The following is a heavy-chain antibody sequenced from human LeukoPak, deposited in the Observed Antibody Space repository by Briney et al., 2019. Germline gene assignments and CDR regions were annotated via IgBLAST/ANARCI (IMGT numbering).Heavy chain of an antibody. CDR3: ARGGYDFDY. CDR1: GGSISSSSYY. J-gene: IGHJ4*02. CDR2: IYTSGST. V-gene: IGHV4-61*02. Sequence: SETLSLTCTVSGGSISSSSYYWSWIRQPAGKGLEWIGRIYTSGSTNYNPSLKSRITMSVDTSKNQFSLKLTSVTAADTAVYYCARGGYDFDYWGQGTLVTVSS. D-gene: IGHD5-12*01.